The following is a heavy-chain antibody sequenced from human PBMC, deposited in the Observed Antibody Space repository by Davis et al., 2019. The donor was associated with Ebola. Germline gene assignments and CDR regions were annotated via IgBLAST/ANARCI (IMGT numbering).Heavy chain of an antibody. Sequence: ASVKVSCKASGYTFTGYYMHWVRQAPGQGLEWMGRINPNSGGTNYAQKFQGRVTMTRDTSISTAYMELSRLRSDDTAVYYCARPSKLLWFGESFDYWGQGTLVTVSS. CDR1: GYTFTGYY. J-gene: IGHJ4*02. V-gene: IGHV1-2*06. CDR3: ARPSKLLWFGESFDY. D-gene: IGHD3-10*01. CDR2: INPNSGGT.